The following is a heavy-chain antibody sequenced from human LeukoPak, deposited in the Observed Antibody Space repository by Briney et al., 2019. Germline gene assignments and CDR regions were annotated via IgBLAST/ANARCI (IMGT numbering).Heavy chain of an antibody. V-gene: IGHV3-30*18. CDR2: ISYDGSNK. D-gene: IGHD5-12*01. CDR3: AKSVVATRYLVDY. Sequence: GRSLRLSCAASGFTFSSYGMHWVRQAPGKGLEWVAVISYDGSNKYYADSVKGRFTISRDNSKNTLYLQTNSLRAEDTAVYYCAKSVVATRYLVDYWGQGTLVTVSS. CDR1: GFTFSSYG. J-gene: IGHJ4*02.